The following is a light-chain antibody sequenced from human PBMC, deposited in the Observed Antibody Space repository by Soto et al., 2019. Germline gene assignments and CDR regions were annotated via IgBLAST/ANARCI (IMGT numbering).Light chain of an antibody. CDR1: QSVSSN. V-gene: IGKV3-15*01. J-gene: IGKJ1*01. CDR2: GAS. Sequence: TRSVSQEDRATLSCWASQSVSSNLAWYQHKPGQAPRLLTYGASTRATGIPARFSGSGSGTEFTLTISSLQPEDFAVYYCQHYYNWPRTFAEGTKVDI. CDR3: QHYYNWPRT.